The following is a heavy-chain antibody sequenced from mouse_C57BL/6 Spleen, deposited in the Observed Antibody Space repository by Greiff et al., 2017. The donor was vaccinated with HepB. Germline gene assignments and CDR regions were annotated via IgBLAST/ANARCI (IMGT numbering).Heavy chain of an antibody. D-gene: IGHD1-1*01. CDR2: IWSGGST. CDR1: GFSLTSYG. J-gene: IGHJ4*01. CDR3: ARRRDYYGSSYDYYAMDY. V-gene: IGHV2-2*01. Sequence: QVQLQQSGPGLVQPSQSLSITCTVSGFSLTSYGVHWVRQSPGKGLEWLGVIWSGGSTDYNAAFISRLSISKDNSKSQVFFKMNSLQADDTAIYYCARRRDYYGSSYDYYAMDYWGQGTSVTVSS.